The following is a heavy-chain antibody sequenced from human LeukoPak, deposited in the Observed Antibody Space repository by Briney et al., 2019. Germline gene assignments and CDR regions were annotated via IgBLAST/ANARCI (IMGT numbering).Heavy chain of an antibody. CDR2: IIPIFGTA. CDR3: AIRGYSYGSSAAFDI. CDR1: GGTFSSYA. D-gene: IGHD5-18*01. V-gene: IGHV1-69*13. J-gene: IGHJ3*02. Sequence: SVKVSCKASGGTFSSYAISWVRQAPAQGLEWMGGIIPIFGTANYAQKFQGRVTITADESTSTAYMELSSLRSEDTAVYYCAIRGYSYGSSAAFDIWGQGTMVTVSS.